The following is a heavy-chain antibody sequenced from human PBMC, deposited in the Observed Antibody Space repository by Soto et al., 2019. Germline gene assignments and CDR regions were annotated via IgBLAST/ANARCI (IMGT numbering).Heavy chain of an antibody. D-gene: IGHD3-3*02. CDR3: AREGDDRHFFFDS. CDR2: IYTGGNT. Sequence: SETLSLTCNVSGRSMISYYWSWIRQPVGKGLEWIGRIYTGGNTNYNPSLKSRVTMSVDTSKSQFSLSLTSVTAADTAVYYCAREGDDRHFFFDSWGQGTLVTVSS. CDR1: GRSMISYY. J-gene: IGHJ4*02. V-gene: IGHV4-4*07.